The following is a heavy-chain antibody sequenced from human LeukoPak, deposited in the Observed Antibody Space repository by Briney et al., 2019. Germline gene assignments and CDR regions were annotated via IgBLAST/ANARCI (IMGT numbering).Heavy chain of an antibody. D-gene: IGHD3-9*01. CDR2: IRYDGSNK. V-gene: IGHV3-30*02. J-gene: IGHJ6*03. CDR3: AKVSRDPAERYFDWFAYYYYYMDV. Sequence: GGSLRLSCAASGFTFSSYGMHWVRQAPGKGLEWVAFIRYDGSNKYYADSVKGRFTISRDNSKNTLYLQMNSLRAEDTAVYYCAKVSRDPAERYFDWFAYYYYYMDVWGKGTTVTISS. CDR1: GFTFSSYG.